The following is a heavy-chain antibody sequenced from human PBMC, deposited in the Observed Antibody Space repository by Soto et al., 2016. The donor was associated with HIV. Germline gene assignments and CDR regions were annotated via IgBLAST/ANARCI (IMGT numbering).Heavy chain of an antibody. V-gene: IGHV3-33*01. D-gene: IGHD3-22*01. CDR1: GFTFSSYG. CDR2: IWYDGSNK. J-gene: IGHJ4*02. CDR3: ARNYYDSSGYYGGDY. Sequence: VQLVESGGGVVQPGRSLRLSCAASGFTFSSYGMHWVRQAPGKGLEWVAVIWYDGSNKYYADSVKGRFTISRDNSKNTLYLQMNSLRAEDTAVYYCARNYYDSSGYYGGDYWGQGTLVTVSS.